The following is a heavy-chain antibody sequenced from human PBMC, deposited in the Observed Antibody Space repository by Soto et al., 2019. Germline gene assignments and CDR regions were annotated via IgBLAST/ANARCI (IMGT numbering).Heavy chain of an antibody. D-gene: IGHD4-17*01. J-gene: IGHJ4*02. CDR1: GGSISSGGYS. V-gene: IGHV4-30-2*01. CDR2: IYHSGST. CDR3: ARGRTVTLALFDY. Sequence: SETLSLTCAVSGGSISSGGYSWSWIRQPPGKGLEWIGYIYHSGSTYYNPSLKSRVAISVDRSKNQFSLKLSSVTAADTAVYYCARGRTVTLALFDYWGQGTLVTVSS.